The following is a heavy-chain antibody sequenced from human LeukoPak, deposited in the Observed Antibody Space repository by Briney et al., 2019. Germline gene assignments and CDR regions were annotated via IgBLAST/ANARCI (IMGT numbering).Heavy chain of an antibody. CDR2: ISWNSGSI. J-gene: IGHJ4*02. CDR3: AKDQGYSYGHSLDY. Sequence: GRSLRLSCAASGFTFDDYAMHWVRQAPGKGLEWVSGISWNSGSIGYADSVKGRFTISRDNSKNTRYLQMNSLRAEDTAVYYCAKDQGYSYGHSLDYWGQGTLVTVSS. CDR1: GFTFDDYA. D-gene: IGHD5-18*01. V-gene: IGHV3-9*01.